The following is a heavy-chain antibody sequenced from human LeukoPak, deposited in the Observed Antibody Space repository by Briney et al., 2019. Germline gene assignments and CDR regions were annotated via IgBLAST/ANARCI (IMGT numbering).Heavy chain of an antibody. J-gene: IGHJ4*02. CDR1: GDSISSYF. CDR3: ATSGGFNSPRHY. V-gene: IGHV4-59*01. CDR2: VCYNGTT. D-gene: IGHD3-16*01. Sequence: SETLSLTCSVSGDSISSYFWAWIRQLPGKGLEWIGYVCYNGTTNYNPSLRNRVAISIDTSKNQFSLKLNSATAADTAVYYCATSGGFNSPRHYWGQGTLVTVSS.